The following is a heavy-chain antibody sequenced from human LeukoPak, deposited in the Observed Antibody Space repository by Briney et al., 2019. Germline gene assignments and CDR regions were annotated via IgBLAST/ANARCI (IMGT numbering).Heavy chain of an antibody. CDR3: ARGEDSSGYYLN. Sequence: SETLSLTCAVYGGSFSGYYWSWIRQPPGKGLEWIGEISHSGSTNYNPSLKSRVTISVDTSKNQFSLKLGSVTAADTAVYYCARGEDSSGYYLNWGQGTLVTVSS. J-gene: IGHJ4*02. V-gene: IGHV4-34*01. CDR1: GGSFSGYY. CDR2: ISHSGST. D-gene: IGHD3-22*01.